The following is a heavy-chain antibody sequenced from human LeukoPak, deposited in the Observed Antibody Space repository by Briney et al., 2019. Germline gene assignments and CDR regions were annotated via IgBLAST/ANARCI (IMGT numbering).Heavy chain of an antibody. CDR2: ISSTSGTI. CDR3: ATREYYYYGMDV. CDR1: GFTFGSYS. V-gene: IGHV3-48*02. J-gene: IGHJ6*02. Sequence: PGGSLRLSCAASGFTFGSYSMNWVRQAPGKGLEWVSYISSTSGTIYYADSVKGRFTISRDNAKNSLYLQMNSLRDEDTAVYYRATREYYYYGMDVWGQGTTVTVSS.